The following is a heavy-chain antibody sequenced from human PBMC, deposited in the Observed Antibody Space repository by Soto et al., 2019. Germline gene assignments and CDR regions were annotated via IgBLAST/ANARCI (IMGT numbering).Heavy chain of an antibody. Sequence: GESLKISCKGSGYSFTSYWIGWVRQMPGKGLEWMGIIYPGDSDTRYSPSFQGQVTISVDKSISTAYLQWSSLKASDTAMYYCARHRRYDFWSGYFALNYYGMDVWGQGTTVTVSS. D-gene: IGHD3-3*01. CDR2: IYPGDSDT. V-gene: IGHV5-51*01. CDR1: GYSFTSYW. CDR3: ARHRRYDFWSGYFALNYYGMDV. J-gene: IGHJ6*02.